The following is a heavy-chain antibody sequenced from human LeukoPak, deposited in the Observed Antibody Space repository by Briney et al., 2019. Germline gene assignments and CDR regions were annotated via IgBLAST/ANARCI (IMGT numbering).Heavy chain of an antibody. D-gene: IGHD3-3*01. V-gene: IGHV4-59*01. J-gene: IGHJ6*03. CDR1: GGSISSYY. Sequence: SETLSLTCTVSGGSISSYYWSWIRQPPGKGLEWIGYIYYSGSTNYNPSLKSRVTISVDTAKNQFSLKLSSVTAEDTAVYYCAKEGWRMGPYTIFGVDHRYYMDVWGKGTTVTVSS. CDR3: AKEGWRMGPYTIFGVDHRYYMDV. CDR2: IYYSGST.